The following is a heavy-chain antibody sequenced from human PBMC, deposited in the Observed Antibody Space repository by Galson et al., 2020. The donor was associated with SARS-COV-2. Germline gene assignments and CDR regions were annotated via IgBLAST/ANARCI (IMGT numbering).Heavy chain of an antibody. CDR2: ISSNGGST. D-gene: IGHD5-18*01. J-gene: IGHJ6*03. Sequence: EYVSAISSNGGSTYYANSVKGRFTISRDNSKNTLYLQMGSLRAEDMAVYYCARVVDSGYSYGYPLYMDVWGKGTTVTVSS. CDR3: ARVVDSGYSYGYPLYMDV. V-gene: IGHV3-64*01.